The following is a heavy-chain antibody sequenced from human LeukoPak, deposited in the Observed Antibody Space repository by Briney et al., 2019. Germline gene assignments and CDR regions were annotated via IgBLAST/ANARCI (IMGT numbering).Heavy chain of an antibody. CDR2: VNPNSGGT. CDR3: ARGGSGSYFSWLDP. V-gene: IGHV1-2*02. CDR1: GYTFTGYY. J-gene: IGHJ5*02. D-gene: IGHD3-10*01. Sequence: ASVKVSCKAGGYTFTGYYIHWVRQAPGQGLECVGWVNPNSGGTNYAQKFQGRVTMTRDTSISTAYMELSRLRSDDTAVYYCARGGSGSYFSWLDPRGQGTLVTVSS.